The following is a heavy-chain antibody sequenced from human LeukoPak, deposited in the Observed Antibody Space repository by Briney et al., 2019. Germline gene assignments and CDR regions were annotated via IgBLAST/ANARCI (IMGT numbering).Heavy chain of an antibody. CDR1: GYTFTSYY. V-gene: IGHV1-46*01. D-gene: IGHD3-16*01. CDR2: INPSGGST. CDR3: ARGGEGHVFDY. J-gene: IGHJ4*02. Sequence: ASVKVSCKASGYTFTSYYMHWVRQAPGQGLEWMGIINPSGGSTGYAQKFQGRVTMTRDMSTSTVYMELSSLRSEDTAVYYCARGGEGHVFDYWGQGTLVTVSS.